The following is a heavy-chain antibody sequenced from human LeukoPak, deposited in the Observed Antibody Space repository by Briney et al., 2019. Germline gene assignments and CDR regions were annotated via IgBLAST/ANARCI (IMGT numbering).Heavy chain of an antibody. CDR1: GYTFTSYD. Sequence: ASVKVSCKASGYTFTSYDINWVRQATGQGLEWMGWMNPNSDNTGYAQKFQGRVTMTRNTSISTAYMELSSLRSEDTAVYYCAKGEAGLRYFDWFTSSGHSDYWGQGTLVTVSS. CDR2: MNPNSDNT. CDR3: AKGEAGLRYFDWFTSSGHSDY. D-gene: IGHD3-9*01. V-gene: IGHV1-8*01. J-gene: IGHJ4*02.